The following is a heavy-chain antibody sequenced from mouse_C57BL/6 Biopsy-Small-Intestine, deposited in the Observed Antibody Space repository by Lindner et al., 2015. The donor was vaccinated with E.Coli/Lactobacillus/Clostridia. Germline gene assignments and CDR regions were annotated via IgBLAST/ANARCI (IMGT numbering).Heavy chain of an antibody. Sequence: VQLQESGPELVKPGASVKLSCKASGYTFTSYDINWVKQRPGQGLEWIGWIYPRDGSTKYNEKFKGKATLTVDTSSSTAYMELHSLTPEDSAVYFCARDYYGSSFWYFDVWGTGTTVTVSS. CDR3: ARDYYGSSFWYFDV. V-gene: IGHV1-85*01. D-gene: IGHD1-1*01. J-gene: IGHJ1*03. CDR2: IYPRDGST. CDR1: GYTFTSYD.